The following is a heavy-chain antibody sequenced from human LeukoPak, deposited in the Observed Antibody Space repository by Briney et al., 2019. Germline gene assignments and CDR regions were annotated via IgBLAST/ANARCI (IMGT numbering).Heavy chain of an antibody. CDR1: GFTFSSYA. J-gene: IGHJ4*02. Sequence: GGSLRLSCAASGFTFSSYAMSWVRQAPGKGLEWVSAISGSGGSTYYADSVKGRYTISRDNSKNTLYLQMNSLRAEDTAVFYCARSSLTHDTPAYYPPDFDYWGQGTLVTVSS. CDR2: ISGSGGST. V-gene: IGHV3-23*01. D-gene: IGHD3-22*01. CDR3: ARSSLTHDTPAYYPPDFDY.